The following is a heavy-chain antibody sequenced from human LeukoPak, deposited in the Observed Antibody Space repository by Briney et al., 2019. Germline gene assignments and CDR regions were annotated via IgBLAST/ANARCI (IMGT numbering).Heavy chain of an antibody. CDR2: INWNGGST. CDR1: GFTFDDYG. Sequence: GGSLRLSCAASGFTFDDYGMSWVRQAPGKGLEWVSGINWNGGSTGYADSVKGRFTISRDNAKNSLYLQMNSLRAEDTAVYYCARGHYYGSGTYYYYFDYWGQGTLVTVSS. D-gene: IGHD3-10*01. J-gene: IGHJ4*02. CDR3: ARGHYYGSGTYYYYFDY. V-gene: IGHV3-20*04.